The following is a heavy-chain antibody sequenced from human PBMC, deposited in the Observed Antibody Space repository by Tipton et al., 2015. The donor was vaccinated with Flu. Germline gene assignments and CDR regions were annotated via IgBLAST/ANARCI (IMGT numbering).Heavy chain of an antibody. Sequence: QVQLVQSGAEVKKPGSSVKVSCKASGGTFSSYAISWVRQAPGQGLEWMGRIVPISGTSNYAQKFQGRVTITADESTATTTTAYMELSSLGSEDTAMYYCVRPQVTYGMPAAFIFDDWGQGTLVTVSS. CDR3: VRPQVTYGMPAAFIFDD. CDR1: GGTFSSYA. D-gene: IGHD2-2*01. J-gene: IGHJ4*02. V-gene: IGHV1-69*18. CDR2: IVPISGTS.